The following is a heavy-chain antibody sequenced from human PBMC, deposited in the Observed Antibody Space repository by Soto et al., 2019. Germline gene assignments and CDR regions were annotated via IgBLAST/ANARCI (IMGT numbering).Heavy chain of an antibody. Sequence: EVQLVESGGGLVQPGGSLRLSCAASGFTFSDYYMDWVRQAPGKGLEWVGRVRKKVNSYTTEYAASVKGRFTISRDDSKKSVYLQMSSLKTDDTAVYYCVRVRGGGTFHFAYLGQGNVVTVSS. CDR2: VRKKVNSYTT. J-gene: IGHJ4*02. D-gene: IGHD3-10*01. CDR1: GFTFSDYY. V-gene: IGHV3-72*01. CDR3: VRVRGGGTFHFAY.